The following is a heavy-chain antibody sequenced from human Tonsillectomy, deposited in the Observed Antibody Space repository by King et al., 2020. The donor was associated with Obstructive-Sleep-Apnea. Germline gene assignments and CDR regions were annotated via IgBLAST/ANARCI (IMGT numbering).Heavy chain of an antibody. V-gene: IGHV4-39*07. CDR2: IYYRGST. CDR3: AGEKGEVVSGWVGRPIDY. D-gene: IGHD2-2*01. J-gene: IGHJ4*02. Sequence: QLQESGPGPVKPSGTLSLTCTVSGGSISSSSYYWGWIRQPPGKGLEWIGSIYYRGSTYYNPSLKSRVSISVDTSKDQFSLTRSSVTAADTAVYYCAGEKGEVVSGWVGRPIDYWGQGTVGTVSS. CDR1: GGSISSSSYY.